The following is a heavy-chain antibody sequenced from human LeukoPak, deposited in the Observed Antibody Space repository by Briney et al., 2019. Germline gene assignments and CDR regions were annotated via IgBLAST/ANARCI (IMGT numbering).Heavy chain of an antibody. CDR2: INHSGST. Sequence: SETLSLTCAVYGGSFSGYYWSWIRQPPGKGLEWIGEINHSGSTYYNPSLKSRVTISVDTSKNQFSLKLSSVTAADTAVYYCARGRVQLVPAAIGWFDPWGQGTLVTVSS. V-gene: IGHV4-34*01. CDR3: ARGRVQLVPAAIGWFDP. J-gene: IGHJ5*02. CDR1: GGSFSGYY. D-gene: IGHD2-2*01.